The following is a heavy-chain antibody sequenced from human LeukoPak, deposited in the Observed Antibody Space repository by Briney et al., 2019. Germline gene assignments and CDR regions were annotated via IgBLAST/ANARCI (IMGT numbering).Heavy chain of an antibody. Sequence: GGSLRLSCAASGFTFSSYGMHWVRQAPGKGLEWVAVIWYDGSNKYYADSVKGRFTISRDNSKNTLYLQMNSLRAEDTAVYYCARDYVGSGSYIDYWGQGTLVTASS. V-gene: IGHV3-33*01. CDR1: GFTFSSYG. D-gene: IGHD3-10*01. J-gene: IGHJ4*02. CDR3: ARDYVGSGSYIDY. CDR2: IWYDGSNK.